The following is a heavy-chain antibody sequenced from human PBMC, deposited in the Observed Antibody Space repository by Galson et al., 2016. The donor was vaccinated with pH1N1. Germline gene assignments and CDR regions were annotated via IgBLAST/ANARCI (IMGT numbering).Heavy chain of an antibody. V-gene: IGHV4-61*02. D-gene: IGHD3-10*01. Sequence: TLSLTCTVSGGSISSGSYYWNWIRQPAGEGLEWIGRLYTSGSTTYNPSPKSRVTMSVDTSKNQFSLRLTSVTAADTAVYYCARERVALTGIFDYRGQGTLVTVSS. CDR1: GGSISSGSYY. J-gene: IGHJ4*02. CDR3: ARERVALTGIFDY. CDR2: LYTSGST.